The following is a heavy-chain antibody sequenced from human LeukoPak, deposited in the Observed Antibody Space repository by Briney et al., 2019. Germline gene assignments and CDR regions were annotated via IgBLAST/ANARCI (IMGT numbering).Heavy chain of an antibody. CDR3: ARDLMITFGGVIVPRAFDI. CDR2: IYYSGST. Sequence: SETLSLTCTVSGGSISSGDYYWSWIRQPPGKGLEWIGYIYYSGSTHYNPSLKSRVTISVDTSKNQFSLKLSSVTAADTAVYYCARDLMITFGGVIVPRAFDIWGQGTMVTVSS. CDR1: GGSISSGDYY. J-gene: IGHJ3*02. V-gene: IGHV4-30-4*01. D-gene: IGHD3-16*02.